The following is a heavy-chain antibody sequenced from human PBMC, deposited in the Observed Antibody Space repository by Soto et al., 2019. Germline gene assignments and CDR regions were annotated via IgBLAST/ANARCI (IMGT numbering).Heavy chain of an antibody. Sequence: PSETLSLTCAVYGGSFSGYYWSWIRQPPGKGLEWMGEINHSGSTNYNPSLKSRVTISVDTSKNQFSLKLSSVTAADTAVYYCARGVGYSSGWYKTAFDIWGQGTMVTVSS. D-gene: IGHD6-19*01. CDR1: GGSFSGYY. V-gene: IGHV4-34*01. CDR2: INHSGST. CDR3: ARGVGYSSGWYKTAFDI. J-gene: IGHJ3*02.